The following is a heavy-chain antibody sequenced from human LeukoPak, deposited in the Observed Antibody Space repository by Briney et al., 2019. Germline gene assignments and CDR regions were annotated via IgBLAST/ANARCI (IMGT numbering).Heavy chain of an antibody. D-gene: IGHD6-19*01. CDR3: ASGSDSIGYSGGGILDY. J-gene: IGHJ4*02. CDR1: GGSLITYY. V-gene: IGHV4-4*07. Sequence: SETLSLTCTVSGGSLITYYWNWIRQPAGKGLEWIGRVYTSGGTNYNPSLKSRLTVSVDTSKNQFSLSLGSVTAADTAVYYCASGSDSIGYSGGGILDYWGQGILVTVSS. CDR2: VYTSGGT.